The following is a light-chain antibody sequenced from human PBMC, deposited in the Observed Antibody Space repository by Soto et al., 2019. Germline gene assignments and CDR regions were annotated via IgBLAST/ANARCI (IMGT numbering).Light chain of an antibody. J-gene: IGKJ2*01. V-gene: IGKV3-20*01. CDR2: RTS. Sequence: ENVLTQSPDTLSLSPGERVTLSCRASQTVNSAYFAWHQQKPGQAPRLLIYRTSSRATGIPDRFSGSGSGTDFTLPISSLEPEDFAVYYCQQYGSLPYTFGQGTKLEIK. CDR3: QQYGSLPYT. CDR1: QTVNSAY.